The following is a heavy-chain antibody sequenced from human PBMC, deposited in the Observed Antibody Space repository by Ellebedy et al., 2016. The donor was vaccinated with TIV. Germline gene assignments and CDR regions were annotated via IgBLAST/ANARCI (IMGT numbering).Heavy chain of an antibody. Sequence: AASVKVSCKASGYTFTGYYVHWVRQAPGQGPEWMGLINSNSGDTDYAQKFQGRVTMTRDTSISTAYMEMSSLRYDDTAVYFCARAMGVAGRLDPWGQGTLVTVSS. J-gene: IGHJ5*02. V-gene: IGHV1-2*02. CDR1: GYTFTGYY. CDR2: INSNSGDT. D-gene: IGHD6-19*01. CDR3: ARAMGVAGRLDP.